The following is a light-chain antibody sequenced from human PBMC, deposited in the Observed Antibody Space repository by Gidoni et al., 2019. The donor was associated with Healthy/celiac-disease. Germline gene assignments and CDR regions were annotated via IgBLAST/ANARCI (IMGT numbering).Light chain of an antibody. CDR3: QQRSNWPPGIT. Sequence: EIVLTQSPATLLLSPGERATLSCRASQRVSSYLAWYQQKPGQAPRLFIYDASNRATGIPARFSGSGSGTDFTLTISSLEPEDFAVYYCQQRSNWPPGITFGPGTKVDIK. J-gene: IGKJ3*01. CDR1: QRVSSY. V-gene: IGKV3-11*01. CDR2: DAS.